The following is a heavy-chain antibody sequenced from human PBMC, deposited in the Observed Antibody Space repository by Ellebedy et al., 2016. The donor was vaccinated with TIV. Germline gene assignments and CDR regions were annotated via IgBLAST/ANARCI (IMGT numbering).Heavy chain of an antibody. CDR3: AKIRAQWEPLDY. CDR1: GLTFSSFA. V-gene: IGHV3-30*18. J-gene: IGHJ4*02. CDR2: ISDHGSNK. D-gene: IGHD1-26*01. Sequence: GESLKISXAASGLTFSSFAIHWVRQAPGKGLEWVAVISDHGSNKYYIDSVKGRFTISRDNSKNTLYLQMNSLRAEDTAVYYCAKIRAQWEPLDYWGQGTLVTVSS.